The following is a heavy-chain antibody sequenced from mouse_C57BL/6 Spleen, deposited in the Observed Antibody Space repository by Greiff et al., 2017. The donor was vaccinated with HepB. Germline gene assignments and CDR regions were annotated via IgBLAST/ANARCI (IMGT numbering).Heavy chain of an antibody. D-gene: IGHD2-4*01. V-gene: IGHV1-31*01. CDR3: ASRSDYDGLAY. J-gene: IGHJ3*01. CDR2: IYPYNGVS. CDR1: GYSFTGYY. Sequence: VQLKQSGPERVKPGASVKISCKASGYSFTGYYMHWVKQSHGNILDWIGYIYPYNGVSSYNQKFKGKATLTVDKSSSTAYMELRSLTSEDSAVYYCASRSDYDGLAYWGQGTLVTVSA.